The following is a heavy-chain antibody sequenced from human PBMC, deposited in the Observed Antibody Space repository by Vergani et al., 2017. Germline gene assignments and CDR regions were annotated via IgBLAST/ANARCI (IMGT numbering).Heavy chain of an antibody. CDR1: GFKFSDHY. Sequence: LEESGGGSVKPGGSLRLSCAASGFKFSDHYMSWIRQAPGKGLEWVSHISPGASTVSYTDSVTGRFTVSRDNDNNSLTLDMTTLRVEDTAVYYCARGTITFGGVIVITPWFDYWGQGTLVTVSS. CDR3: ARGTITFGGVIVITPWFDY. V-gene: IGHV3-11*04. J-gene: IGHJ4*02. CDR2: ISPGASTV. D-gene: IGHD3-16*02.